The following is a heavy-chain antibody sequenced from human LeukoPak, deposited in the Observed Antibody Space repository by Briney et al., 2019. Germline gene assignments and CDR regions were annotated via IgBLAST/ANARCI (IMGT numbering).Heavy chain of an antibody. D-gene: IGHD1-26*01. J-gene: IGHJ5*02. CDR1: GFTFDDYA. CDR3: ASAPLVGATTGWFDP. CDR2: ISWDGGST. V-gene: IGHV3-43D*03. Sequence: GSLRLSCAASGFTFDDYAMHWVRQAPGKGLEWVSLISWDGGSTYYADSVKGRFTISRDNAKNSLYLQTNSLRAEDTAVYYCASAPLVGATTGWFDPWGQGTLVTVSS.